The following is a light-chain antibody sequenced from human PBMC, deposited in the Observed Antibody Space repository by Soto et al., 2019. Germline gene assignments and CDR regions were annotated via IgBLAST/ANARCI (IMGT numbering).Light chain of an antibody. CDR2: GAS. CDR1: RSVSSRY. Sequence: ESMLTQSPGTLSLSPEDRATLSCRASRSVSSRYITWYQQKPGQAPRLLIYGASIRATGIPDRFSGSGSGTDFTLTISRLEAEDFAVYYCQQFGDSPPAFTFGQGTKLEI. J-gene: IGKJ2*01. V-gene: IGKV3-20*01. CDR3: QQFGDSPPAFT.